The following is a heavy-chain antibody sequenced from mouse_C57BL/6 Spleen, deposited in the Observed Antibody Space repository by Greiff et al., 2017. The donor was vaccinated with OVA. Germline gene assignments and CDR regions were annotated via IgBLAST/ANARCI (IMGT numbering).Heavy chain of an antibody. J-gene: IGHJ2*01. CDR3: ARQTGTFFDY. CDR2: IRNKANGYTT. CDR1: GFTFTDYY. D-gene: IGHD4-1*01. V-gene: IGHV7-3*01. Sequence: EVKLVESGGGLVQPGGSLILSCAASGFTFTDYYMSWVRQPPGKALEWLGFIRNKANGYTTEYSASVKGRFTISRDNSQSILYLQMNALRAEDSASYYCARQTGTFFDYWGQGTTLTVSS.